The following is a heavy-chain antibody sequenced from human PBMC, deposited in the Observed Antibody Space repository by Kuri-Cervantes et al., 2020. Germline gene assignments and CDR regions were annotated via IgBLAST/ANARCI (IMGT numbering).Heavy chain of an antibody. J-gene: IGHJ4*02. CDR1: GFTFSDWY. CDR3: ASVGRSTRPGF. CDR2: INPSGSTV. V-gene: IGHV3-11*04. D-gene: IGHD6-6*01. Sequence: SLKISCAASGFTFSDWYMSWIRQAPGKGLEWVSYINPSGSTVYYADSVKGRFTISRDNAKNSLDLQMNSLRAEDTALYYCASVGRSTRPGFWGQGTLVTVSS.